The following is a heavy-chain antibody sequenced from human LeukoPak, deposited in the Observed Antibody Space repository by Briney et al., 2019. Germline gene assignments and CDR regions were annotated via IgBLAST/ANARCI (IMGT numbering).Heavy chain of an antibody. D-gene: IGHD3-10*01. V-gene: IGHV4-39*07. CDR2: ISYTGTT. CDR1: GGSIGSSAYS. Sequence: SETLSLTCTVSGGSIGSSAYSWGWIRQPPGKGLEWIGSISYTGTTYYNPSLRSRVTISVDTSKNQFSLKLSSVTAADTAVYYCARSHGSGSYYNLNDYWGQGTLVTVSS. J-gene: IGHJ4*02. CDR3: ARSHGSGSYYNLNDY.